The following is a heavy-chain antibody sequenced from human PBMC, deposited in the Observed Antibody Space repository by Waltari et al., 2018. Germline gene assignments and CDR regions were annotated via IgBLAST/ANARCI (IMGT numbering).Heavy chain of an antibody. J-gene: IGHJ3*02. D-gene: IGHD3-10*01. V-gene: IGHV3-23*01. CDR3: RGGVDAFDI. Sequence: EVQLLESGGGLVQPGGSLRLSCAASGFTFSSYAMSWVRQAPGKGREWVAAISGRGGSTYCADTVKGRFTISRDKSKNTLYLQMNSLRAEDTAVYYCRGGVDAFDIWGQGTMVTVSS. CDR1: GFTFSSYA. CDR2: ISGRGGST.